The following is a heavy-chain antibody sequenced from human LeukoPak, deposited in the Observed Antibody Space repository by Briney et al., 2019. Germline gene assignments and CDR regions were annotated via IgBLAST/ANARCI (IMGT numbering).Heavy chain of an antibody. J-gene: IGHJ4*02. V-gene: IGHV3-30*18. D-gene: IGHD5-24*01. CDR1: GFTFSSYG. CDR2: ISYDGSNK. CDR3: AKDRGDGYLFDY. Sequence: GGSLRLSCAASGFTFSSYGMHWVRQAPGKGLEGVAVISYDGSNKYYAGSVKGRFTISRDNSKNTLYLQMNSLRAEDTAVYYCAKDRGDGYLFDYWGQGTLVTVSS.